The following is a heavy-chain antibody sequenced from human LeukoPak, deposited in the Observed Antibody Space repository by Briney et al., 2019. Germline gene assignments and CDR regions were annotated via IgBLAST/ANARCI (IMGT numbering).Heavy chain of an antibody. V-gene: IGHV3-11*01. CDR1: GFTFSDYY. J-gene: IGHJ4*02. D-gene: IGHD2-2*02. CDR2: ISSSGSTI. CDR3: ARDLSGYCSSTNCYNSFDY. Sequence: GGSLRLSCAASGFTFSDYYMSWIRQAPGKGLEWVSYISSSGSTIYYADSVKGRFTISRDNAKNSLYLQMNSLRAEDTAVYYCARDLSGYCSSTNCYNSFDYWGQGTLVTVSS.